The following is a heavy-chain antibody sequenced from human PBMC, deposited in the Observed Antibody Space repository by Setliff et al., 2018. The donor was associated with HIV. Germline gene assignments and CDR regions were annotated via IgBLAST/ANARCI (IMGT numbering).Heavy chain of an antibody. CDR3: ARDGTTTHDY. V-gene: IGHV1-18*01. CDR2: LSDYNGNT. D-gene: IGHD1-26*01. CDR1: GYTFTSYG. J-gene: IGHJ4*02. Sequence: GASVKVSCKASGYTFTSYGISWVRQAPGQGLEWMGWLSDYNGNTKYAQNMQGRVTMTTDTSTTTAYMELRSLRSDDTAVYYCARDGTTTHDYWGQGTLVTVSS.